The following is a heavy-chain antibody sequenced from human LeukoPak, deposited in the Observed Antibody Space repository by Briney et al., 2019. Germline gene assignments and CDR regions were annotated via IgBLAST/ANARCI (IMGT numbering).Heavy chain of an antibody. Sequence: GGSLRLSCAASGFTFSNYAMSWVRQAPGKGLGWVSGISVSGGTTDYADSVKGRFTISRDNSKNTLYLQMNSLRVEDTAVYYCTKKTGEYWGQGTLVTVSA. CDR2: ISVSGGTT. CDR1: GFTFSNYA. V-gene: IGHV3-23*01. J-gene: IGHJ4*02. CDR3: TKKTGEY.